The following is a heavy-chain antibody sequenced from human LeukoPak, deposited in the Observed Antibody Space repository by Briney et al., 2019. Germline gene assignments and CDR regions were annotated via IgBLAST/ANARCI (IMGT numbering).Heavy chain of an antibody. D-gene: IGHD3-9*01. CDR3: AREKSNYDILTGYYKGPRYYYGMDV. CDR1: GYTFTSYY. CDR2: INPSGGST. V-gene: IGHV1-46*01. J-gene: IGHJ6*04. Sequence: ASVKVSCKASGYTFTSYYMHWVRQAPGQGLEWMGIINPSGGSTSYAQKFQGRFTMTRDTSTSTVYMELSSLRSEDTAVYYCAREKSNYDILTGYYKGPRYYYGMDVWGKGTTVTVSS.